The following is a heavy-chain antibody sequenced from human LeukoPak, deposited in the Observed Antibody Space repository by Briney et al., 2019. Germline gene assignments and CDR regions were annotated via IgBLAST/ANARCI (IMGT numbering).Heavy chain of an antibody. Sequence: GGSLRLSCAASGFTVNSNYMSWVRQAPGKGLEWVSLIYSGGGTYYADSVKGRFTISRDNSKNTLYLQMNSLRAEDTAVYYCARDKSDSSRWRFDPWGQGTLVTVSS. V-gene: IGHV3-66*01. D-gene: IGHD2-15*01. J-gene: IGHJ5*02. CDR1: GFTVNSNY. CDR2: IYSGGGT. CDR3: ARDKSDSSRWRFDP.